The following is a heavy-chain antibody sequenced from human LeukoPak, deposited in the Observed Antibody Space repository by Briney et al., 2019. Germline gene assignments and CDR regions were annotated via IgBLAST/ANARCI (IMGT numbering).Heavy chain of an antibody. J-gene: IGHJ1*01. V-gene: IGHV1-18*01. CDR3: ARVSAAGTRLSIKAQEKYFQH. CDR1: GYTFTNYG. CDR2: ISVYNGNT. D-gene: IGHD6-13*01. Sequence: ASVKVSCKASGYTFTNYGISWVRQAPGQGLEWMGWISVYNGNTNYAQKFQGRVTITADESTSTAYMELSSLRSEDTAVYYCARVSAAGTRLSIKAQEKYFQHWGQGTLVTVSS.